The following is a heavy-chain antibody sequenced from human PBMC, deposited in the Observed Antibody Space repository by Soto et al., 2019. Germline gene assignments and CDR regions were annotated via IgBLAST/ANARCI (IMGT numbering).Heavy chain of an antibody. D-gene: IGHD6-13*01. V-gene: IGHV1-46*01. CDR3: ARNPEQLLPLYFDY. CDR1: GYAFIGYY. Sequence: ASVKVSCKASGYAFIGYYMHWVRQAPGQGLEWMGIINPSGGSTTHPQKFQGRVTMTSDTSTSTVYMELSSLRSEDTAVYHCARNPEQLLPLYFDYWGQGTLVTVSS. CDR2: INPSGGST. J-gene: IGHJ4*02.